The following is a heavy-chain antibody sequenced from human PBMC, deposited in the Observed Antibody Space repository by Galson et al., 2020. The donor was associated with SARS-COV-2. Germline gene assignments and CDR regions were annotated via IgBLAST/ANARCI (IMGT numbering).Heavy chain of an antibody. V-gene: IGHV3-23*01. D-gene: IGHD6-13*01. CDR3: AKAGTAGTWNYFDY. J-gene: IGHJ4*02. Sequence: GGSLRLSCAASGFTFSSYAMSWVRQAPGKGLEWVSAISGGGSSTYYADSVKGRFTISRDNSKNTLYLQMHSLSTEDTAVYYCAKAGTAGTWNYFDYWGQGTLVTVSS. CDR1: GFTFSSYA. CDR2: ISGGGSST.